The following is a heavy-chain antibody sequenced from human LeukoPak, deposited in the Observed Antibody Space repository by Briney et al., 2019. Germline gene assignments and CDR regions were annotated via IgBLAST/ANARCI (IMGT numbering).Heavy chain of an antibody. Sequence: ASVKVSCKASGYTFTSYYMHWVRQAPGQGLEWMGIINPSGGSTGYAQKFQGRVTMTRDTSTSTVYMELSSLRSEDTAVYYCARETYTYYYDSSGYYKSDLFDYWGQGTLVTVSS. V-gene: IGHV1-46*01. D-gene: IGHD3-22*01. CDR1: GYTFTSYY. J-gene: IGHJ4*02. CDR3: ARETYTYYYDSSGYYKSDLFDY. CDR2: INPSGGST.